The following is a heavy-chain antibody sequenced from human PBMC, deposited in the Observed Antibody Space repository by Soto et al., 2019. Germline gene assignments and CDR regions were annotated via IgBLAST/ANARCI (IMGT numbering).Heavy chain of an antibody. CDR1: GGSISSSGYY. J-gene: IGHJ6*02. Sequence: QVQLQESGPGLVKPSQTLSLTCTVSGGSISSSGYYWSWIRQHPGKGLEWIGSIYYSGSTYYNPYLKSRLVISVDTYKNQFSLKLSSVTAADTAVYYCARDHIEYCSSSSCPLGMDVWGQGTTVTVSS. D-gene: IGHD2-2*01. CDR2: IYYSGST. V-gene: IGHV4-31*03. CDR3: ARDHIEYCSSSSCPLGMDV.